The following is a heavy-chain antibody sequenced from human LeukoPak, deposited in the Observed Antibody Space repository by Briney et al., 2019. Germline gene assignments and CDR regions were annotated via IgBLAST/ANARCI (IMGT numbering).Heavy chain of an antibody. V-gene: IGHV4-34*01. D-gene: IGHD6-6*01. CDR2: INHSGST. CDR3: AREGGPVRAARYIGY. Sequence: SETLSLTCAVYGGSFSGYYWSWIRQPPGKGLEWIGEINHSGSTNYNPSLKSRVTISVDTSKNQFSLKLSSVTAADTAVYYCAREGGPVRAARYIGYWGQGTLVTVSS. CDR1: GGSFSGYY. J-gene: IGHJ4*02.